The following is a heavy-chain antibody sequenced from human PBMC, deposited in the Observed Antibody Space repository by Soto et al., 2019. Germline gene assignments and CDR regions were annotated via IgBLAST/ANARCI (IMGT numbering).Heavy chain of an antibody. J-gene: IGHJ4*02. CDR3: ARGAYGSGRYYDILDY. CDR1: GGSISSGDYY. D-gene: IGHD3-10*01. CDR2: IYYSGST. Sequence: SETLSLTCTVSGGSISSGDYYWSWIRQPPGKGLEWIGYIYYSGSTYYNPSLKSRVTISVDTSKNQFSLKLSSVTAADTAVYYCARGAYGSGRYYDILDYWGQGTLVTVSS. V-gene: IGHV4-30-4*01.